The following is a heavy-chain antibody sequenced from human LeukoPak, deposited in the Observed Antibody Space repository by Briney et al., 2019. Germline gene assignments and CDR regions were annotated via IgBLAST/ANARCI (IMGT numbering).Heavy chain of an antibody. CDR3: ASIKYYDILTGYYAPYFDY. Sequence: SETLSLTCTVSGGSISSYYWSWIRQPPGKGLEWIGYIYHSGSTYYNPSLKSRVTISVDRSKNQFSLKLSSVTAADTAVYYCASIKYYDILTGYYAPYFDYWGQGTLVTVSS. CDR2: IYHSGST. D-gene: IGHD3-9*01. CDR1: GGSISSYY. V-gene: IGHV4-59*12. J-gene: IGHJ4*02.